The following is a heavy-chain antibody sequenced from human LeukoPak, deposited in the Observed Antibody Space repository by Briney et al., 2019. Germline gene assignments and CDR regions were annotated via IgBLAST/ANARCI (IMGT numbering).Heavy chain of an antibody. CDR1: GFTFGDYA. Sequence: QTGGSLRLSCAASGFTFGDYAMHWVRQAPGKGLEWVSLISGDGGTTYYADSVKGRFTISRDSSKNSLYLQRNSLRTEDTALYYCAKVLRGYCSRGSCYGYDFDYWGQGTLVTVSS. CDR3: AKVLRGYCSRGSCYGYDFDY. J-gene: IGHJ4*02. D-gene: IGHD2-15*01. CDR2: ISGDGGTT. V-gene: IGHV3-43*02.